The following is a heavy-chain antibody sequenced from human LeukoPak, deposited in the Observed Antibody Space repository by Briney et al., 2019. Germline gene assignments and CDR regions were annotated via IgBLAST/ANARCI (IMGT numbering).Heavy chain of an antibody. J-gene: IGHJ4*02. Sequence: SETLSLTCTVSGGSISTFSWTWIRQFPGKGLEWIGSIYSRSTNYNPSLKSRVAISVHTSKNQFPLRLSSVTTADTAVYYCARDTTVASGMQYWGQGTLVTVSS. V-gene: IGHV4-59*01. CDR1: GGSISTFS. D-gene: IGHD6-19*01. CDR3: ARDTTVASGMQY. CDR2: IYSRST.